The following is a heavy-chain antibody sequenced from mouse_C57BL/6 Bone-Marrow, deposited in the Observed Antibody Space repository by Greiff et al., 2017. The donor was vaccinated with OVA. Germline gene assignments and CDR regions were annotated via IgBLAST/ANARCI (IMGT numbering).Heavy chain of an antibody. CDR1: GYAFSSSW. CDR3: ARHEDGYYASYFDY. V-gene: IGHV1-82*01. CDR2: LYPGDGDT. D-gene: IGHD2-3*01. Sequence: QVQLKESGPELVKPGASVKISCKASGYAFSSSWMHWVKQRPGKGLEWIGRLYPGDGDTNYNGKFKGKATLTADKSSSTAYMQLSSLASEDSAVYFWARHEDGYYASYFDYWCQGTTLTVSS. J-gene: IGHJ2*01.